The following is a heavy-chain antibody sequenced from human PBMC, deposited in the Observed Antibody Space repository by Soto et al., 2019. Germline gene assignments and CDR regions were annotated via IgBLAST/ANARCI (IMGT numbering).Heavy chain of an antibody. CDR2: ISTYNGNT. D-gene: IGHD2-8*01. Sequence: QVQLVQSGAEVKKPGASVKVSCKASGYTFTTYDISWVRQAPGQGLEWMGRISTYNGNTNYPQSLQGRLTMTTDTSTTTAERELRSLRSDDTAVYYWARDPYHVLRGNAPNLYGMDVWSQGTTVTVSS. J-gene: IGHJ6*02. V-gene: IGHV1-18*01. CDR3: ARDPYHVLRGNAPNLYGMDV. CDR1: GYTFTTYD.